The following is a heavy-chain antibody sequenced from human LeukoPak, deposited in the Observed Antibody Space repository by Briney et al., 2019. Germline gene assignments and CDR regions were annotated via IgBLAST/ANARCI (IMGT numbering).Heavy chain of an antibody. CDR2: IYDSGST. J-gene: IGHJ4*02. V-gene: IGHV4-31*03. CDR3: ARVTMIVVVIDY. CDR1: GGSISSGGYY. Sequence: SETLSLTCTVSGGSISSGGYYWSWIRQHSGRGLEWIGYIYDSGSTNYNPSLKSRVTISVDTSKNHFSLKLSSVTAADTAVYYCARVTMIVVVIDYWGQGTLVTVSS. D-gene: IGHD3-22*01.